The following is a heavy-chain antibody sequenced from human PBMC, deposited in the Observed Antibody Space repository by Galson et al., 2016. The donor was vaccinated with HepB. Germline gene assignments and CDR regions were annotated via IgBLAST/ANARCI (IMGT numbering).Heavy chain of an antibody. CDR1: GFTFSNAW. J-gene: IGHJ6*02. V-gene: IGHV3-15*01. CDR3: TTGGGNWALGMDV. D-gene: IGHD1-1*01. Sequence: SLRLSCAASGFTFSNAWKSWVRQAPGKGLEWVGRIKSKTDGGTTDYAAPVKGRFTISRDDSRNTLYLQMNSLKTEDTAVYYCTTGGGNWALGMDVWGQGTTVTVSS. CDR2: IKSKTDGGTT.